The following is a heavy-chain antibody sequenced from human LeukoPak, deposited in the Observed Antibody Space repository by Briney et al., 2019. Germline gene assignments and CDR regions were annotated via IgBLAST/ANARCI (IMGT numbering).Heavy chain of an antibody. CDR2: ISYDGSNK. D-gene: IGHD3-10*01. Sequence: PGRSLRLSCAASGFTFSSYAMHGVRQAPGKGLEWVAVISYDGSNKYYADSVKGRFTISRDNSKNTLYLQMNSLRAEDTAVYYCAREVRYYGSGSAFDYWGQGTLVTVSS. CDR1: GFTFSSYA. CDR3: AREVRYYGSGSAFDY. J-gene: IGHJ4*02. V-gene: IGHV3-30-3*01.